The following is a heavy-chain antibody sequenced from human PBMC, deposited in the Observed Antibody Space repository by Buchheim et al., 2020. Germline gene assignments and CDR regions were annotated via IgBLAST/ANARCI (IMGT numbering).Heavy chain of an antibody. V-gene: IGHV3-23*01. J-gene: IGHJ6*02. CDR3: AKDRSMFYCFYGMDV. D-gene: IGHD3-10*02. Sequence: EVQLLESGGGLVQPGGSLRLSCAASGFTFNKSAMSWVRQAPGKGLEWVSGIIGSGGSTFYADSVKGRFTISRDYSKNMLYFQMTSLRAEDTAVYYCAKDRSMFYCFYGMDVWGQGTT. CDR2: IIGSGGST. CDR1: GFTFNKSA.